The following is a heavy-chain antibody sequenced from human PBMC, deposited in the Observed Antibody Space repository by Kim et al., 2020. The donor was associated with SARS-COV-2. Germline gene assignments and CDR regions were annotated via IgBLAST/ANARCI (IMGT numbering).Heavy chain of an antibody. D-gene: IGHD6-13*01. CDR3: ARAKQQLVLGYYYYGMDV. CDR2: ISSSGSTI. V-gene: IGHV3-11*01. Sequence: GGSLRLSCAASGFTFSDYYMSWIRQAPGKGLEWVSYISSSGSTIYYADSVKGRFTISRDNAKNSLYLQMNSLRAEDTAVYYCARAKQQLVLGYYYYGMDVLGQGTTVTVSS. J-gene: IGHJ6*02. CDR1: GFTFSDYY.